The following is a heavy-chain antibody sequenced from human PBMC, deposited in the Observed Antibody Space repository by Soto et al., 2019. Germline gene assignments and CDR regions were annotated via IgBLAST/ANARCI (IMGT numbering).Heavy chain of an antibody. D-gene: IGHD4-17*01. CDR3: AKAPEHYGDYAFDY. Sequence: GGSLRLSWAASGLTFSSYWMSWVRQATGKGLEWVSAISGSGGSTYYADSVKGRFTISRDNSKNTLYLQMNSLRAEDTAVYYCAKAPEHYGDYAFDYWGQGTLVTVSS. V-gene: IGHV3-23*01. CDR2: ISGSGGST. CDR1: GLTFSSYW. J-gene: IGHJ4*02.